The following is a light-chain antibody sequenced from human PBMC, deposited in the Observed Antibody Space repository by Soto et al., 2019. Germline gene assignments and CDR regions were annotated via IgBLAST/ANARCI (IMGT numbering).Light chain of an antibody. CDR3: SSYTSSSTPHYV. J-gene: IGLJ1*01. CDR2: DVS. Sequence: QSVLTQPASVSGSPGQSITISCTGTSSDVGGYHYVSWYQQHPGKAPKLMIYDVSNRPSGVSNRFSGSKSGNTASLTISGLQAEDEADYYCSSYTSSSTPHYVFGTGTKVTVL. V-gene: IGLV2-14*01. CDR1: SSDVGGYHY.